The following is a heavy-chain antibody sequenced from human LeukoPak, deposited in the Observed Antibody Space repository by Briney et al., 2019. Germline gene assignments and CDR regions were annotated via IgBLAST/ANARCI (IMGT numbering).Heavy chain of an antibody. Sequence: ASVKVSCKASGYTFSSHGITWVRQAPGQGPEWMAWTSGTGYNTDYSQKFQGRVSVTTDTSTSTAYMELRSLRSDDTAVYYCARDSFFMVRDPAKYYYYGMDVWGQGTTVTVSS. J-gene: IGHJ6*02. CDR1: GYTFSSHG. D-gene: IGHD3-10*01. CDR2: TSGTGYNT. CDR3: ARDSFFMVRDPAKYYYYGMDV. V-gene: IGHV1-18*01.